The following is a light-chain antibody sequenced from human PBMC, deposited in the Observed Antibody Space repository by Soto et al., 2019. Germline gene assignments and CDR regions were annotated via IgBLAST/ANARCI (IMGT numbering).Light chain of an antibody. V-gene: IGKV3-11*01. CDR2: DAS. CDR3: KQRSNWPPT. J-gene: IGKJ5*01. Sequence: EIVLTQSPGTLSLSPGERSTLSCMASQSVGGYLDWYQQQPGKAPRLLINDASHRAAGIPARFSGSGSGTDFTLSISSLETEDFAVYYCKQRSNWPPTFGQGTRLEIK. CDR1: QSVGGY.